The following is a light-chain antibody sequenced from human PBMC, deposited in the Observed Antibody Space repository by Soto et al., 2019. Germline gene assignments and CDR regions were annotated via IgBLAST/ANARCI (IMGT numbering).Light chain of an antibody. J-gene: IGKJ4*01. CDR1: QDIKNY. V-gene: IGKV1-33*01. Sequence: QMTQSPSSLSASVGDRVTITCQASQDIKNYLNWYQQKSGKAPKLLIYDASDLETGVPSRFSGSGSGTDFTFTINSLQPEDIATYYCQQYDNLPLTFGGGTKVDI. CDR2: DAS. CDR3: QQYDNLPLT.